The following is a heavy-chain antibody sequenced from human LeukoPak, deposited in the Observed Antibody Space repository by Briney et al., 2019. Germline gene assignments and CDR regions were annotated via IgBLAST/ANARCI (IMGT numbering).Heavy chain of an antibody. CDR2: IYYSGST. CDR1: GGSISSHY. J-gene: IGHJ6*03. Sequence: SETLSLTCTVSGGSISSHYWSWIRQPPGKGLEWIGYIYYSGSTNYNPSLKSQVTISVDTSKNQFSLKLSSVTAADTAVYYCARVFYYYYYMDVWGKGTTVTVSS. V-gene: IGHV4-59*11. CDR3: ARVFYYYYYMDV.